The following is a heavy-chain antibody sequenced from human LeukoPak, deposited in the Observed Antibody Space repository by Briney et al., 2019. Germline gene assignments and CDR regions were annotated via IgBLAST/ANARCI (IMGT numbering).Heavy chain of an antibody. V-gene: IGHV3-48*04. CDR1: GFTFSSYA. D-gene: IGHD1-7*01. Sequence: GGSLRLSCAAPGFTFSSYAMNWVRQAPGKGLEWVSYISRSGNTIYYADSVKGRFSISRDNAKNSLYLQMNSLRAEDTAVYYCARDAATAAGNFWYLDLWGRGTLVTVSS. J-gene: IGHJ2*01. CDR3: ARDAATAAGNFWYLDL. CDR2: ISRSGNTI.